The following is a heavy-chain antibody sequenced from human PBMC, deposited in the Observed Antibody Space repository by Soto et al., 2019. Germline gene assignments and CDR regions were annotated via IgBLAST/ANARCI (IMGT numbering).Heavy chain of an antibody. CDR3: ARVRYYDSSGTSAFDI. V-gene: IGHV1-46*01. CDR1: GYTFTSYY. D-gene: IGHD3-22*01. CDR2: INPSGGST. J-gene: IGHJ3*02. Sequence: ASVKVSCKASGYTFTSYYMHWVRQAPGQGLEWMGIINPSGGSTSYAQKFQGRVTMTRDTSTSTVYMELSSLRSEDTAVYYCARVRYYDSSGTSAFDIWGQETMVTVSS.